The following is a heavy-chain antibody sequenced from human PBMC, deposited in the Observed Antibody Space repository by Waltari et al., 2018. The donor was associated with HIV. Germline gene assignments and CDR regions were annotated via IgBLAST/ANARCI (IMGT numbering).Heavy chain of an antibody. D-gene: IGHD5-18*01. CDR2: IYTSGTT. CDR3: ARDVGVQGWLNDIWNFDV. V-gene: IGHV4-61*02. CDR1: GGSISSGSYY. J-gene: IGHJ2*01. Sequence: QVQLQESGPRLVKPSQTLSLTCTVSGGSISSGSYYWSWIRQPAGKGLEWIGRIYTSGTTTYNPSLKSRVTISIDTSKNQFSRNLSSVTAADTAVYYCARDVGVQGWLNDIWNFDVWGRGTLVTVSS.